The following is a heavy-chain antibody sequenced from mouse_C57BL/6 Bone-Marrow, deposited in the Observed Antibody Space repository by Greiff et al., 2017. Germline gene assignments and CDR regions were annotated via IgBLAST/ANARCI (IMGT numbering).Heavy chain of an antibody. V-gene: IGHV10-1*01. J-gene: IGHJ4*01. CDR1: GFSFNTYA. D-gene: IGHD2-3*01. CDR3: GRPDGYYLSMDY. Sequence: EVQLQESGGGLVQPKGSLKLSCAASGFSFNTYAMNWVSQAPGQGLEWVARIRSKSNNYATYYADSVKDRFTISRDDSESMLYLQMNNLKTEDTSMYYCGRPDGYYLSMDYWGQGTSVTVSS. CDR2: IRSKSNNYAT.